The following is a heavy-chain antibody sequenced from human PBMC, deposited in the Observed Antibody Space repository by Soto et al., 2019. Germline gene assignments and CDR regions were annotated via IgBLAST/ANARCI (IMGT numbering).Heavy chain of an antibody. CDR2: IYHSGST. J-gene: IGHJ5*02. D-gene: IGHD4-17*01. CDR1: DGTIRGRGDS. V-gene: IGHV4-30-2*01. Sequence: TCTVADGTIRGRGDSWSRIRKPPGKGLEWIGYIYHSGSTYYNPSLKSRVTISVDRSKNQFSLKLSSVTAADTAVYYCARVVQRFDYGDDLGWFDPWGQGTLVAV. CDR3: ARVVQRFDYGDDLGWFDP.